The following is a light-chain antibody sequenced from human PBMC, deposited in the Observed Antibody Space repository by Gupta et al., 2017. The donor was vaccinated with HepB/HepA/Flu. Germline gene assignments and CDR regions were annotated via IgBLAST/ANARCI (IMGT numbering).Light chain of an antibody. V-gene: IGLV3-1*01. J-gene: IGLJ1*01. CDR1: KLEDKY. CDR3: QAWDGSAAV. Sequence: SYDLRQPPSVSVSPGQTVSISCSGDKLEDKYVSWYQQRPGQSPVLVIFKDIKRPAESPERFSGSNSGNTATLTISGAQALDEDDYVCQAWDGSAAVFGAGTKVTVL. CDR2: KDI.